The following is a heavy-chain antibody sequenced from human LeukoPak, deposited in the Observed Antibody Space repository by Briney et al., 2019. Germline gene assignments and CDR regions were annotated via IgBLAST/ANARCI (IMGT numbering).Heavy chain of an antibody. CDR1: GFIFSNYA. CDR3: AKDSGPGSYYPTGDEY. Sequence: GGSLRLSCAASGFIFSNYAMTWVRQAPERGLKRVSSISDSGGGTHYEDSVKGRFTISRDNSKNTLYLQMNSLRAEDTAVYYCAKDSGPGSYYPTGDEYWGQGILVTVSS. CDR2: ISDSGGGT. J-gene: IGHJ4*02. V-gene: IGHV3-23*01. D-gene: IGHD3-10*01.